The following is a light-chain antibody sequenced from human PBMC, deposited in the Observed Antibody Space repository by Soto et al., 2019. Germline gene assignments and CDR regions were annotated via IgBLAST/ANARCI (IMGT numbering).Light chain of an antibody. Sequence: QSVLTQPASVSGSPGQSITISCTGTSSDVGGYNYVSWYQQHPGKAPKLMIYDVSNRPSGVSNHFSGSKSGNTASLTISGLQAEDEADYYCSSYTSSSTAFGTGTKLTVL. CDR1: SSDVGGYNY. CDR2: DVS. J-gene: IGLJ1*01. V-gene: IGLV2-14*01. CDR3: SSYTSSSTA.